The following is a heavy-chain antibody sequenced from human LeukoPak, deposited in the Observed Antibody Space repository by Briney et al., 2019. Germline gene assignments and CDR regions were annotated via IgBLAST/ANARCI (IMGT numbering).Heavy chain of an antibody. Sequence: PGGSLRLSCAASGFTFSSYEMNWVRQAPGKGLEWVSYISSSGSTIYYADSVKGRFTISRDNAKNSLYLQMNSLRAEDTAVYYCARALSGSSKYNWFDPWGQGTLVTVSS. V-gene: IGHV3-48*03. CDR3: ARALSGSSKYNWFDP. CDR2: ISSSGSTI. D-gene: IGHD1-26*01. J-gene: IGHJ5*02. CDR1: GFTFSSYE.